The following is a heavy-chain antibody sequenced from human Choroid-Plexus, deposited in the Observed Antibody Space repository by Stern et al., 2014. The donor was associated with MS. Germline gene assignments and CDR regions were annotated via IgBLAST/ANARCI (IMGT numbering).Heavy chain of an antibody. CDR2: ITPFFGTT. D-gene: IGHD2-21*02. Sequence: MQLVESGDEAKKPGSSVKVFCKTLGGTFSNYGFFWVRQAPGQGLEWVGGITPFFGTTNYAQKFQGSVTITADESTSTVYMELRSLRSDDSAIYYCTASGGGPHDYYFEWWGQGTLVTVSS. J-gene: IGHJ4*02. CDR1: GGTFSNYG. V-gene: IGHV1-69*01. CDR3: TASGGGPHDYYFEW.